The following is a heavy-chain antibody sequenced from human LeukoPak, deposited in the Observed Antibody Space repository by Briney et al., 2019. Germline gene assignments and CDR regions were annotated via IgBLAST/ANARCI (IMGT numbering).Heavy chain of an antibody. V-gene: IGHV7-4-1*02. J-gene: IGHJ4*02. Sequence: ASVKVSCKASGGTFSSYAMNWVRQAPGQGLEWMGWINTNTGNPTYAQGFTGRFVFSLDTSVSTAYLQISSLKAEDTAVYYCARVLLWFGELFGGFDYWGQGTLVTVSS. CDR1: GGTFSSYA. D-gene: IGHD3-10*01. CDR3: ARVLLWFGELFGGFDY. CDR2: INTNTGNP.